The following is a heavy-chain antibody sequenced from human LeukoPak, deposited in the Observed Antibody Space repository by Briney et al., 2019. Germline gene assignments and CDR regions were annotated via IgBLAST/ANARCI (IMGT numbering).Heavy chain of an antibody. CDR2: INPNSGGT. V-gene: IGHV1-2*02. J-gene: IGHJ4*02. CDR3: ARAGLSIVATIGYFDY. D-gene: IGHD5-12*01. Sequence: ASVKVSCKASGYTFTGYYMHWVRQAPGQGLEWMGWINPNSGGTNYAQKFQGRVTMTRDTSISTAYMELSRLRSDDTAVYHCARAGLSIVATIGYFDYWGQGTLVTVSS. CDR1: GYTFTGYY.